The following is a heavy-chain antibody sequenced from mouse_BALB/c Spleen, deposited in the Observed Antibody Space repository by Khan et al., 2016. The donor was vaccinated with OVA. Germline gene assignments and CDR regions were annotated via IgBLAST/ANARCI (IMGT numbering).Heavy chain of an antibody. V-gene: IGHV9-3-1*01. Sequence: LQQSPGKALKWMGWINTYTGKPTYDDDFKGRFAFSLETSASTAYLQINNLKNDDTATYFCARPPYFSYTLDHWGQGTSVTVSS. CDR2: INTYTGKP. D-gene: IGHD2-10*01. J-gene: IGHJ4*01. CDR3: ARPPYFSYTLDH.